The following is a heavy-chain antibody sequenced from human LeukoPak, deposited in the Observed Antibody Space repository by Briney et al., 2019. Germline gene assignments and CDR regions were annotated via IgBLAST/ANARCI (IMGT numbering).Heavy chain of an antibody. CDR1: GASISGSGYY. Sequence: PSETLSLTCAVSGASISGSGYYLGWIRQPPGKGLEWIGSIYYSGSTYYNPSLKSRVTISVDTSKNQFSLKLSSVTAADTAVYYCARVSWMFDYWGQGTLVTVSS. V-gene: IGHV4-39*07. D-gene: IGHD2-15*01. CDR2: IYYSGST. CDR3: ARVSWMFDY. J-gene: IGHJ4*02.